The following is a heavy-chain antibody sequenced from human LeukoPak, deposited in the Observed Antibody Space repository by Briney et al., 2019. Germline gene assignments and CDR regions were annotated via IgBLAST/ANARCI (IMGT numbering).Heavy chain of an antibody. Sequence: ASVTVSCKASGYTFITYDINWVRQAPGRGLEWMGWMNPNSGNTGYAQKFQGRVTMTRNTSIDTAYMELSSLRSEDTAVYFCAREFSFYYGMDVWGQGTLVTVSS. CDR3: AREFSFYYGMDV. CDR1: GYTFITYD. D-gene: IGHD2-2*01. V-gene: IGHV1-8*01. CDR2: MNPNSGNT. J-gene: IGHJ6*02.